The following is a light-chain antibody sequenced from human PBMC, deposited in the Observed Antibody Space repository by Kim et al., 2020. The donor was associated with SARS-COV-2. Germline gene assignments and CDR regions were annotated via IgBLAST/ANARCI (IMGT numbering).Light chain of an antibody. J-gene: IGLJ1*01. V-gene: IGLV3-19*01. CDR1: SLRNHD. CDR3: HSRVSLAKEYV. Sequence: SSELTQDPAVSVALGQTVKITCQGDSLRNHDASWYQKKPGQALQQDVYEKNERPAGIPDRFSGSSSGNTASLTITGAQAEDEGDYYCHSRVSLAKEYVFG. CDR2: EKN.